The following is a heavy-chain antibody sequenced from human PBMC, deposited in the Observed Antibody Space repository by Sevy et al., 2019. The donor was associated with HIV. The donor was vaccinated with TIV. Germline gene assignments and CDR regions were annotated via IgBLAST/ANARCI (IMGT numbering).Heavy chain of an antibody. CDR3: ARVFTMVRGVLQRGYDY. Sequence: ASVKVSCKASGYTFTSYGISWVRQAPGQGLEWMGWISAYNGNTNYAQKLQGRVTMTTDTSTSTAYMELRSLRSDDTVVYYCARVFTMVRGVLQRGYDYWGQGTLVTVSS. CDR1: GYTFTSYG. V-gene: IGHV1-18*04. J-gene: IGHJ4*02. CDR2: ISAYNGNT. D-gene: IGHD3-10*01.